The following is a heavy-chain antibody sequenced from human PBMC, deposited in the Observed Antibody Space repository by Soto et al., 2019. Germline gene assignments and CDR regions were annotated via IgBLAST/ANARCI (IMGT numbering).Heavy chain of an antibody. V-gene: IGHV3-30*18. CDR1: ELPSRNYG. J-gene: IGHJ4*02. D-gene: IGHD6-13*01. CDR3: AKDGGSAGTFDY. CDR2: ISYDGNSK. Sequence: QVQLVESGGGVSHPGRSLRLPCEPSELPSRNYGMQGAAKAPAKGLEWMAVISYDGNSKVYADSAKGRFTISRDNSKNTLYLRMNSLRAEDTAVYYCAKDGGSAGTFDYWGQGTLVTVSS.